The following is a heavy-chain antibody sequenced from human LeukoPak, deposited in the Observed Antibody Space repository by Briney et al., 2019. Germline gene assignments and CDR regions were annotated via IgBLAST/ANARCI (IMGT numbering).Heavy chain of an antibody. Sequence: KTGGSLRLSRAASGFTFSDYYMSWIRQAPGKGLEWVSYISSSSSYTNYADSVKGRFTISRDSAKKSLYLQMNSLRAEDAAVYYCARAAGEYYFDYWGQGTLVTVSS. CDR3: ARAAGEYYFDY. D-gene: IGHD1-26*01. J-gene: IGHJ4*02. CDR2: ISSSSSYT. V-gene: IGHV3-11*06. CDR1: GFTFSDYY.